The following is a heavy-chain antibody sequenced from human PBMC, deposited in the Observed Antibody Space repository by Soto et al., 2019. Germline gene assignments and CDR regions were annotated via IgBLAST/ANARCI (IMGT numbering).Heavy chain of an antibody. Sequence: EVQVLESGGVLVHPGGSLTLSCAASGFTFSNYSMTWVRQAPGTGMEWGASISGNFGFTNSPDSLRGRFTISRDHSKNTLSLQVNSLQAEYSAVYYFAKDPTGDYIGPFDFWGPETMVVVS. CDR2: ISGNFGFT. J-gene: IGHJ3*01. V-gene: IGHV3-23*01. CDR3: AKDPTGDYIGPFDF. D-gene: IGHD4-17*01. CDR1: GFTFSNYS.